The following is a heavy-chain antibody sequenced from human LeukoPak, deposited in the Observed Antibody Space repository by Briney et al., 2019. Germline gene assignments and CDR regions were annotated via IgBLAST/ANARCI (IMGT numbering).Heavy chain of an antibody. CDR3: ARPQVWYGVKGGMDV. V-gene: IGHV1-2*02. D-gene: IGHD6-13*01. Sequence: ASVKVSCKASGYTFNGFYMHWVRQAPGQGLEWMGWINPNSGATNYAQKFQGRVTMTGDPSINTVYVELSRLRSDDTAVYYCARPQVWYGVKGGMDVWGQGTTVTVSS. J-gene: IGHJ6*02. CDR1: GYTFNGFY. CDR2: INPNSGAT.